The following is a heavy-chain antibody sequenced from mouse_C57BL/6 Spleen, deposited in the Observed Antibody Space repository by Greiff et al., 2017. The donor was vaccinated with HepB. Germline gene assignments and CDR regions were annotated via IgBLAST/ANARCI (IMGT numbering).Heavy chain of an antibody. V-gene: IGHV1-76*01. CDR3: ARDSSGYDYFDY. J-gene: IGHJ2*01. D-gene: IGHD3-2*02. CDR1: GYTFTDYY. Sequence: VKVVESGAELVRPGASVKLSCKASGYTFTDYYINWVKQRPGQGLEWIARIYPGSGNTYYNEKFKGKATLTAEKSSSTAYMQLSSLTSEDSAVYFCARDSSGYDYFDYWGQGTTLTVSS. CDR2: IYPGSGNT.